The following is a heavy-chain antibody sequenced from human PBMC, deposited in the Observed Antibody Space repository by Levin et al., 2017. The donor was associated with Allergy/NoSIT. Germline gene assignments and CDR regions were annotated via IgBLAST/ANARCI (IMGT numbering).Heavy chain of an antibody. CDR1: GFNFNAYG. Sequence: GGSLRLSCAVSGFNFNAYGMTWVRQAPGKGLEWVSTIRGYDDSTYYTDSVRGRFTISRDTSEDTLYLQLNSLRAEDTAVYYCATFDYSAYGYFFDYWGQGTLVTVSS. V-gene: IGHV3-23*01. J-gene: IGHJ4*02. CDR2: IRGYDDST. D-gene: IGHD4-17*01. CDR3: ATFDYSAYGYFFDY.